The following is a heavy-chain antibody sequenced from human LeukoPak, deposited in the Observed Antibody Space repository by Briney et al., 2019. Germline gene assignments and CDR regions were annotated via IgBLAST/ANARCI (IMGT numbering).Heavy chain of an antibody. CDR1: GYTFTSYG. V-gene: IGHV7-4-1*02. CDR2: INTNTGNP. CDR3: ARDGPYNWNYFYYYYYMDV. Sequence: GASVKVSCKASGYTFTSYGISWVRQAPGQGLEWMGWINTNTGNPTYAQGFTGRFVFSLDTSVSTAYLQISSLKAEDTAVYYCARDGPYNWNYFYYYYYMDVWGKGTTVTVSS. D-gene: IGHD1-7*01. J-gene: IGHJ6*03.